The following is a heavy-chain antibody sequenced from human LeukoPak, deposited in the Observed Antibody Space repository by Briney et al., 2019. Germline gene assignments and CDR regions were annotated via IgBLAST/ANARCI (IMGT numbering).Heavy chain of an antibody. Sequence: PGGSLRLACAASGFTLSSYSMSWVRQAPGKGLEWVSSIRGNSTYIYYADGEKGRFTISRDNTNKSLYLQMNSLSAEDTGVYFCARGYDFWSGDYPSGWGQGTMVTVSS. D-gene: IGHD3-3*01. J-gene: IGHJ3*01. V-gene: IGHV3-21*04. CDR1: GFTLSSYS. CDR3: ARGYDFWSGDYPSG. CDR2: IRGNSTYI.